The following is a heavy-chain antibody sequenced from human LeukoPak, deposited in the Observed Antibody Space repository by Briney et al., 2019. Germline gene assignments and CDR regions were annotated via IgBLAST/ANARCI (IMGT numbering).Heavy chain of an antibody. CDR1: VFTFSTYW. V-gene: IGHV3-74*03. CDR2: INSDGSAT. CDR3: ERDYGG. D-gene: IGHD4/OR15-4a*01. Sequence: GGSLRLSCAVSVFTFSTYWMSWVRHAPGKGLMWVSRINSDGSATTYADFVKGRFTISRDNAKNTVYLQMNSLRVDDTAIYYCERDYGGWGQGTLVTVSA. J-gene: IGHJ4*02.